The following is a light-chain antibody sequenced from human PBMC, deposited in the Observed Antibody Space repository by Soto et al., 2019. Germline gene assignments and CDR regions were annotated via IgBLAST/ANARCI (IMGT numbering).Light chain of an antibody. CDR3: QKLNAYPPWT. V-gene: IGKV1-5*01. J-gene: IGKJ1*01. CDR2: DAS. CDR1: QSISSW. Sequence: DIQMTQSPSTLSASVGDRVTITCRASQSISSWLAWYQQKPGKAPKLLIYDASSLESGVPSRFSGSGSGTEFTLTISSLQPEDFATYYCQKLNAYPPWTFGQGTKVDIK.